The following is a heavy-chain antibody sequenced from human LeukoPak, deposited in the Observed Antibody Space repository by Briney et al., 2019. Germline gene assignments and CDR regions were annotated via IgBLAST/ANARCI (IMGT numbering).Heavy chain of an antibody. CDR1: GFTFSSYA. CDR2: IKQDGSEK. CDR3: ARGGHYFDY. Sequence: GGSLRLSCAASGFTFSSYAMSWVRQAPGKGLEWVANIKQDGSEKYYVDSVKGRFTVSRDNAKNSLYLQMNSLRAEDTAVYYCARGGHYFDYWGQGTLVTVSS. J-gene: IGHJ4*02. V-gene: IGHV3-7*01.